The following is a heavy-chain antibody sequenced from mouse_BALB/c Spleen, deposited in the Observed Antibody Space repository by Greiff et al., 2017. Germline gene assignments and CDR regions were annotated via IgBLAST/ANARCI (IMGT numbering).Heavy chain of an antibody. V-gene: IGHV7-3*02. J-gene: IGHJ3*01. CDR3: ARDIGYEGFAY. CDR1: GFTFTDYY. D-gene: IGHD3-2*02. CDR2: IRNKANGYTT. Sequence: EVKLMESGGGLVQPGGSLRLSCATSGFTFTDYYMSWVRQPPGKALEWLGFIRNKANGYTTEYSASVKGRFTISRDNSQSILYLQMNTLRAEDSATYYCARDIGYEGFAYWGQGTLVTVSA.